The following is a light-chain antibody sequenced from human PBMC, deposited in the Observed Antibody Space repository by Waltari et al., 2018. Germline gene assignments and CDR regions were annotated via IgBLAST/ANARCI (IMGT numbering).Light chain of an antibody. CDR3: CSYIGDSAWV. Sequence: QSALTQPASVSGSPGQSITISCTGTSSDIGYYNLVSWYQQDPGKAPKVIIYEVNKRPSGVSNRFSGSKSGNTASLTISGLQAGDEADYYCCSYIGDSAWVFGGGTKVTVL. J-gene: IGLJ3*02. CDR2: EVN. CDR1: SSDIGYYNL. V-gene: IGLV2-23*02.